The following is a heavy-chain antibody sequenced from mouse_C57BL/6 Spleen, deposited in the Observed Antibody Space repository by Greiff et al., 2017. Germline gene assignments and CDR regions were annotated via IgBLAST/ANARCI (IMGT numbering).Heavy chain of an antibody. CDR2: IYPGSGST. V-gene: IGHV1-55*01. D-gene: IGHD1-1*01. CDR1: GYTFTNYW. J-gene: IGHJ3*01. Sequence: VQLQQPGAELVKPGASVKMSCKASGYTFTNYWVTWVKQRPGQGLEWIGDIYPGSGSTNYNEKFKGKATLTVDTSSSTAYMQRSSLTSEDSAVYYGARGNYGSSPAWFADWGQGTLVTVSA. CDR3: ARGNYGSSPAWFAD.